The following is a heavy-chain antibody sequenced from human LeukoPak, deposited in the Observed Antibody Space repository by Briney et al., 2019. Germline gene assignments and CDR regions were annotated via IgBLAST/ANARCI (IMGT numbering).Heavy chain of an antibody. D-gene: IGHD3-22*01. CDR1: GFTFSTYE. CDR3: ARDYWLFGSGKVYGMDV. V-gene: IGHV3-48*03. J-gene: IGHJ6*02. Sequence: GGSLRLSCAASGFTFSTYEMNWVRQAPGKGLEWVSYISSSGSTIYYADSVKGRFTISRDNAKNSLYLQMNSLRAEDTAVYYSARDYWLFGSGKVYGMDVWGQGTTVTVSS. CDR2: ISSSGSTI.